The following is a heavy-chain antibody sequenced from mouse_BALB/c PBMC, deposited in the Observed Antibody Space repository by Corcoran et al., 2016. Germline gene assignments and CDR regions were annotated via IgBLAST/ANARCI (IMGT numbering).Heavy chain of an antibody. CDR3: ARGGITPFAY. J-gene: IGHJ3*01. CDR1: WYTFTNYG. Sequence: QIQLVQSGPELKKPGETVKISCKASWYTFTNYGMNWVKQAPGKGLKGMGWINTYTGEPTYADDFKGRFAFSLETSASTAYLQINNLKNEDMATYFCARGGITPFAYWGQGTLVTVSA. CDR2: INTYTGEP. V-gene: IGHV9-1*02. D-gene: IGHD2-4*01.